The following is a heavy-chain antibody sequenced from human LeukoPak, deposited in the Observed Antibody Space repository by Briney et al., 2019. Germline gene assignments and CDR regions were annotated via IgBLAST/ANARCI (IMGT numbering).Heavy chain of an antibody. D-gene: IGHD2-2*01. CDR3: AKRPDCSSTSCPNI. CDR1: GFTFSSYA. V-gene: IGHV3-23*01. Sequence: GGSLRLSCAASGFTFSSYAMSWVRQAPGKGLEWVSAISGSDGSTYYADSVKGRFTISRDNSKNTLYLQMNSLRAEDTAVYYCAKRPDCSSTSCPNIWGQGTMVTVSS. J-gene: IGHJ3*02. CDR2: ISGSDGST.